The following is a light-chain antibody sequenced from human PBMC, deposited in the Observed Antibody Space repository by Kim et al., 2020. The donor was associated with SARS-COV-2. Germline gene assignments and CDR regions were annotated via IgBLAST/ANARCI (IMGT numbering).Light chain of an antibody. CDR1: SSDIGSYNS. CDR3: WSYARSGTYV. CDR2: EAS. V-gene: IGLV2-23*01. Sequence: QSALTQPASVSGSPGQSITVSCTGTSSDIGSYNSVSWYQQHPGRAPKLILYEASKRPSGVSNRFSGSMSGNTASLSIAGLQPEDEADYYCWSYARSGTYVCGAGTKVTVL. J-gene: IGLJ1*01.